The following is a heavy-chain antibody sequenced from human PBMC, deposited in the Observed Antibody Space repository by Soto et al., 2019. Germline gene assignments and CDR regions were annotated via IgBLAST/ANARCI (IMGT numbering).Heavy chain of an antibody. V-gene: IGHV4-31*03. CDR1: GGSISSGGYY. J-gene: IGHJ4*02. D-gene: IGHD3-3*01. CDR3: ERVHSPSITIFGVADNQYDFDY. Sequence: PSETLSLTCTVSGGSISSGGYYWSWIRQHPGKGLEWIGYIYYSGSTYYNPSLKSRVTISVDTSKNQFSLKLSSVTAADTAVYNCERVHSPSITIFGVADNQYDFDYWGQGTLVT. CDR2: IYYSGST.